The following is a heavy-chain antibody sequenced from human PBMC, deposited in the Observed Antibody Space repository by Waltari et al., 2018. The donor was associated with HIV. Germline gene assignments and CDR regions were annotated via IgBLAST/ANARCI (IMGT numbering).Heavy chain of an antibody. D-gene: IGHD6-19*01. CDR3: ARIKTTTGYSSGWYDP. CDR1: GFSLSTSGMC. J-gene: IGHJ5*02. V-gene: IGHV2-70*01. CDR2: IDWDDEK. Sequence: QVTLRESGPALVKPTQTLTLTCTFSGFSLSTSGMCVSWIRQPPGKALEWLALIDWDDEKYYSTSLKTRLTISKDTSKNQVVLTMTNMDPVDTATYYCARIKTTTGYSSGWYDPWGQGTLVTVSS.